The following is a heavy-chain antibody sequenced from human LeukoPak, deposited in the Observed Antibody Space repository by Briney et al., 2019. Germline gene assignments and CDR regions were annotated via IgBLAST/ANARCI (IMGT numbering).Heavy chain of an antibody. CDR3: ASYSSSSTFLDV. J-gene: IGHJ6*02. CDR2: IYHSGST. Sequence: SQTLSPTCAVSGGSISSGGYSWSWIRQPPGKGLEWIGYIYHSGSTYYNPSLKSRVTISVDRSKNQFSLKLSSVTAADTAVYYCASYSSSSTFLDVWGQGTTVTVSS. V-gene: IGHV4-30-2*01. CDR1: GGSISSGGYS. D-gene: IGHD6-6*01.